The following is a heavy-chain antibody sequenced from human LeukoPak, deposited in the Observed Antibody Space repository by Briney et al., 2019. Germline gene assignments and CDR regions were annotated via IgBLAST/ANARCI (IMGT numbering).Heavy chain of an antibody. CDR2: ISSSSSSYI. D-gene: IGHD3-3*01. CDR3: AKGPYYDFWSGGNAFDI. V-gene: IGHV3-21*04. J-gene: IGHJ3*02. CDR1: GFTFSSYS. Sequence: GGSLRLSCAASGFTFSSYSMNWVRQAPGKGLEWVSSISSSSSSYIYYADSVKGRFTISRDNAKNSLYLQMNSLRAEDTAVYYCAKGPYYDFWSGGNAFDIWGQGTMVTVSS.